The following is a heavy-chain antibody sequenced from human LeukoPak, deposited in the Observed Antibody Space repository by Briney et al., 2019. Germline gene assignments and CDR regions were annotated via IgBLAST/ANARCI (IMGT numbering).Heavy chain of an antibody. CDR3: AKELTAIPPSY. J-gene: IGHJ4*02. V-gene: IGHV3-30*18. CDR1: GFTFSSYG. D-gene: IGHD2-21*01. CDR2: ITYDGSNK. Sequence: GSLKLSCAASGFTFSSYGMHWVRQAPGKGLEWVAVITYDGSNKYYADSVKGRFTISRDNSKNTLYLQMNSLRAEDTAVYYCAKELTAIPPSYWGQGTLVTVSS.